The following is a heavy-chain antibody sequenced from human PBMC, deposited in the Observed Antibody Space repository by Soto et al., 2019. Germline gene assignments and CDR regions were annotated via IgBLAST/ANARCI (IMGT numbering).Heavy chain of an antibody. CDR3: AYMVRKNYGMDV. D-gene: IGHD3-10*01. V-gene: IGHV4-61*01. CDR1: GGSVSSGSYY. Sequence: QVQLQESGPGLVKPSETLSLTCTVSGGSVSSGSYYWSWIRQPPGKGLEWIGYIYYSGSTNYNPSLKSRVTISVDTSKNQFSLKLSSVTAADTAVYYCAYMVRKNYGMDVWGQGTTVTVSS. J-gene: IGHJ6*02. CDR2: IYYSGST.